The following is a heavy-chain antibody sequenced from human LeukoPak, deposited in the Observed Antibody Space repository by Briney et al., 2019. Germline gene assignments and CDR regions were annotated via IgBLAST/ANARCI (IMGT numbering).Heavy chain of an antibody. V-gene: IGHV3-7*01. CDR2: IKQDGSEK. CDR1: GFTFSSYW. D-gene: IGHD3-3*01. CDR3: ARGRWDDFWSGAYYFDY. Sequence: TGGSLRLSCAASGFTFSSYWMSWVRQAPGKGLEWVANIKQDGSEKYYVDSVKGRFTISRDNAKNSLYLQMNSLRAEDTAVYYCARGRWDDFWSGAYYFDYWGQGTLVTVSS. J-gene: IGHJ4*02.